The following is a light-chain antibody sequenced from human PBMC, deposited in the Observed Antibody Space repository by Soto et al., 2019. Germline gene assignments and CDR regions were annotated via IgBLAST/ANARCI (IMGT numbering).Light chain of an antibody. J-gene: IGKJ2*01. CDR1: QSVSSSY. Sequence: EIVLTPSPGTLSLSPGERATLSCRASQSVSSSYLAWYQQKPGQAPRLLIYGASSRATGIQDRFSGSGSGTDFTLTSSRLEPEDFAVYYCQQYGSSPSFCQGTKLEIK. CDR2: GAS. CDR3: QQYGSSPS. V-gene: IGKV3-20*01.